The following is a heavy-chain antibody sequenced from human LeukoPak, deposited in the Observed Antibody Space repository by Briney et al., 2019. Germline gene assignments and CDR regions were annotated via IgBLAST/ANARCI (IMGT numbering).Heavy chain of an antibody. V-gene: IGHV3-23*01. D-gene: IGHD3-10*01. CDR3: RRGRGFNSFDP. CDR1: GGTFSNYT. CDR2: VSVIGGST. J-gene: IGHJ5*02. Sequence: AGSLRLSCAASGGTFSNYTRNCCLHAPGKGREWGSGVSVIGGSTYYADSVKGRFTISRDNSKNTLYLQMNSLIAEDTAVYYCRRGRGFNSFDPWGQGTLVTVSS.